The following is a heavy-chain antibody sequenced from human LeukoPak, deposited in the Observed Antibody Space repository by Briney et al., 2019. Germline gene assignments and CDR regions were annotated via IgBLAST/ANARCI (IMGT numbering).Heavy chain of an antibody. V-gene: IGHV3-23*01. Sequence: GGSLRLSCAASGFTFRSYAMSWVRQAPGKGLEWVSAICNNGGYTYYADSVQGRFTISRDNSKSTLCLQMNSLRAEDTAVCYCAKQLGYCSDGSCYFPYWGQGTLVTVSS. J-gene: IGHJ4*02. D-gene: IGHD2-15*01. CDR1: GFTFRSYA. CDR3: AKQLGYCSDGSCYFPY. CDR2: ICNNGGYT.